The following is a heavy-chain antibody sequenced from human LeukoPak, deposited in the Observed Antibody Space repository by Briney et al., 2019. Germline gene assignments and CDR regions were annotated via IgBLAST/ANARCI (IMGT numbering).Heavy chain of an antibody. V-gene: IGHV3-21*01. D-gene: IGHD2-8*01. CDR3: ARDRRMVGHFDY. J-gene: IGHJ4*02. CDR2: ITSGSSYI. CDR1: GFTFSSYN. Sequence: PGGSLRLSCAASGFTFSSYNMNWVRPAPGKGLEWVSSITSGSSYIYYADSVKGRFTISRDNAKNSLYLQMNSLRAEDTAVYYCARDRRMVGHFDYWGQGTLVTVSS.